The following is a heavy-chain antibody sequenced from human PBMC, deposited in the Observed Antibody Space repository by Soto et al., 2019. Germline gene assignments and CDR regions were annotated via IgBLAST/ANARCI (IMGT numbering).Heavy chain of an antibody. CDR3: ARGSRRVGNWFDP. D-gene: IGHD1-26*01. Sequence: SETLSLTCTVSGGSISSYYWSWIRQPPGKGLEWIGCIYSSGSTNYNPSLKSRVTISVDTYKNQFSLKLSSVTAADTALYYCARGSRRVGNWFDPWGQGTMVTASS. CDR1: GGSISSYY. CDR2: IYSSGST. J-gene: IGHJ5*02. V-gene: IGHV4-59*01.